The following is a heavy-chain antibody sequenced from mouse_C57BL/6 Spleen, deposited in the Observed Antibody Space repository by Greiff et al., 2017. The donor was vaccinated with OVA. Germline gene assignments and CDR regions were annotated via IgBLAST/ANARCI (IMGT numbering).Heavy chain of an antibody. CDR2: IYPGDGDT. V-gene: IGHV1-80*01. Sequence: VQLQQSGAELVKPGASVKISCKASGYAFSSYWMNWVKQRPGKGLEWIGQIYPGDGDTNYNGKFKGKATLTADKSSSTAYMQLSSLTSEDSAVYFCARYLYYGTPYCDYWGQGTTLTVSS. J-gene: IGHJ2*01. CDR3: ARYLYYGTPYCDY. CDR1: GYAFSSYW. D-gene: IGHD1-1*01.